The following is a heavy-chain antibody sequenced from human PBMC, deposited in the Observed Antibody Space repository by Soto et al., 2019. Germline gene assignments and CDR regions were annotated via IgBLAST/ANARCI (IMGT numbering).Heavy chain of an antibody. V-gene: IGHV3-33*01. J-gene: IGHJ4*02. Sequence: HPGGSLRLSCAASGFTFSSYGMHWVRQAPGKGLEWVAVIWYDGSNKYYADSVKGRFTISRDNSKNTLYLQMNSLRAEDTAVYYCARDSDYYDSSGYYYGIDYWGQGTLVTVSS. CDR2: IWYDGSNK. CDR1: GFTFSSYG. CDR3: ARDSDYYDSSGYYYGIDY. D-gene: IGHD3-22*01.